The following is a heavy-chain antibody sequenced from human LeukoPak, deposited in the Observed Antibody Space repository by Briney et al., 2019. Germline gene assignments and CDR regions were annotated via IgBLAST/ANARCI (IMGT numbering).Heavy chain of an antibody. Sequence: VASVKVSCKASGYTFTSCAIQWVRQAPGQRLQWMGWINAGNGNTKYSQEFQGRVTITRDTSASTAYMELSSLRSEDMAVYYCARGYYYDSSGYYKDFDYWGQGTLVTVSS. V-gene: IGHV1-3*03. J-gene: IGHJ4*02. CDR2: INAGNGNT. D-gene: IGHD3-22*01. CDR1: GYTFTSCA. CDR3: ARGYYYDSSGYYKDFDY.